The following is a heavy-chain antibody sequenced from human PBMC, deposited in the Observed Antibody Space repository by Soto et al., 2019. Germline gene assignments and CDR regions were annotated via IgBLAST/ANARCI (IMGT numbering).Heavy chain of an antibody. CDR3: AKVDRITMIVVVIPTFDY. D-gene: IGHD3-22*01. Sequence: GGSLRLSCAASGFTFSSYAMSWVRQAPGKGLEWVSAISGSGGSTYYADSVKGRLTISRDNSKNTLYLQMNSLRAEDTAVYYCAKVDRITMIVVVIPTFDYWGQGTLVTVSS. CDR1: GFTFSSYA. V-gene: IGHV3-23*01. J-gene: IGHJ4*02. CDR2: ISGSGGST.